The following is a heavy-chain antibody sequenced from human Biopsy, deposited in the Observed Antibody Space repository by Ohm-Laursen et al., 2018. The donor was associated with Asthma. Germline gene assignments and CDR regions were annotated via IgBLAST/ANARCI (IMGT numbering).Heavy chain of an antibody. D-gene: IGHD2-15*01. V-gene: IGHV1-18*04. Sequence: ASVKVSCKASGYAFSNYAISWVRQAPGQGLEWMGWISGYNGDTKFAQNVKGRLSLTTDTSTSTAYMELRSLTSDDTAVYYCVRDKVVVVPGSKGPTDWFDPWGQGTLVTVSS. CDR2: ISGYNGDT. J-gene: IGHJ5*02. CDR3: VRDKVVVVPGSKGPTDWFDP. CDR1: GYAFSNYA.